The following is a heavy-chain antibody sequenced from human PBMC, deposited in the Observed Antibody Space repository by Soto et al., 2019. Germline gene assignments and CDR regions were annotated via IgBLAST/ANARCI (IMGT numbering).Heavy chain of an antibody. CDR3: AEGFGSSGWYYFDY. J-gene: IGHJ4*02. D-gene: IGHD6-19*01. CDR2: IYYSGST. V-gene: IGHV4-39*01. CDR1: GGSISSSSYY. Sequence: SETLSLTCTVSGGSISSSSYYWGWIRQPPGKGLEWIGSIYYSGSTYYNPSLKSRVTISVDTSKNQFSLKLSSVTAADTAVYYCAEGFGSSGWYYFDYWGQGTLVTVSS.